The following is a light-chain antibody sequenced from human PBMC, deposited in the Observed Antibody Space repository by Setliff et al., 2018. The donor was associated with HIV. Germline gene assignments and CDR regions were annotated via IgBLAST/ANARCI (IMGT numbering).Light chain of an antibody. J-gene: IGLJ1*01. CDR1: SSNIGTNT. CDR2: NNN. CDR3: AAWDDSLNGPDYV. Sequence: QSVLTQPPSASGIPGQRVTISCSGSSSNIGTNTVTWYQQFPGTAPTLLIYNNNQRPSGVPDRFSGSKSGTSASLAISGLQSEDEAHYYCAAWDDSLNGPDYVFGTGTKVTLL. V-gene: IGLV1-44*01.